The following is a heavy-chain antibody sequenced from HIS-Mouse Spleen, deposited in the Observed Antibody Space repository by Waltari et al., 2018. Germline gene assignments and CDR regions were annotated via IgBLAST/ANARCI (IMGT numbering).Heavy chain of an antibody. CDR3: ARGHDYSNYFDY. V-gene: IGHV1-8*01. CDR2: MNPNSGNT. CDR1: GYTFTSYD. J-gene: IGHJ4*02. D-gene: IGHD4-4*01. Sequence: QVQLVQSGAEVKKPGASVKVSCKASGYTFTSYDINWVRQATGQGLEWMGWMNPNSGNTGYAQKYQGRVTMTRNTSISTAYMELRSLRSEDTAVYYCARGHDYSNYFDYWGQGTLVTVSS.